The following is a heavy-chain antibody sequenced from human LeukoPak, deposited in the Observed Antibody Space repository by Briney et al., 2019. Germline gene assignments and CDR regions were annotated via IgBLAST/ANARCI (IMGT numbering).Heavy chain of an antibody. D-gene: IGHD3-9*01. CDR3: ARRYYSSPRSFDY. CDR1: GYSISSGYY. Sequence: SETLSLTCAVSGYSISSGYYWGWIRQPPGRGLEWLGTIYHSGSTYYNPSLKSRVTISVDTSKNQFSLKLSSVTAADTAVYYCARRYYSSPRSFDYWGQGTLVTVSS. J-gene: IGHJ4*02. V-gene: IGHV4-38-2*01. CDR2: IYHSGST.